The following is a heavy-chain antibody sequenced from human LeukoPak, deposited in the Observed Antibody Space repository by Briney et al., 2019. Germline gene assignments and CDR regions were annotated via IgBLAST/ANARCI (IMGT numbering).Heavy chain of an antibody. CDR1: GYTFTGYY. CDR2: INPNSGGT. J-gene: IGHJ4*02. CDR3: ARDSGYSGYDRMFNN. Sequence: GASVKVSCKASGYTFTGYYMHWVRQAPGQGLEWMGWINPNSGGTNYAQKFQGRVTMTRDTSISTAYMELSRLRSDDTAVYYCARDSGYSGYDRMFNNWGQGTLVTVS. D-gene: IGHD5-12*01. V-gene: IGHV1-2*02.